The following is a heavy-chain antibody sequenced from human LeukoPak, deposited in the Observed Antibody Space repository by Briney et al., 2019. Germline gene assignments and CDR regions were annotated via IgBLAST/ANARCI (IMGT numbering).Heavy chain of an antibody. CDR2: ISSGGTYK. V-gene: IGHV3-21*03. CDR3: AKSRSGSANWALQIFDN. Sequence: PGGSLRLSCAASGFTFSDYTMNWVRQAPGKGLEWVSSISSGGTYKYYADSVKGRFTISRDNSKNSLFVQMNSLRAEDTAVYFCAKSRSGSANWALQIFDNWGQGTLVTVSS. CDR1: GFTFSDYT. D-gene: IGHD1-1*01. J-gene: IGHJ4*02.